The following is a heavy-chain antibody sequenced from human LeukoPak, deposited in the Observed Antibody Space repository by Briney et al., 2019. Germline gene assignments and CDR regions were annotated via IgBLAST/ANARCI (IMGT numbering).Heavy chain of an antibody. CDR2: IYYSGST. V-gene: IGHV4-59*08. Sequence: SETLSLTCTVSGGSISSYYWSWIRQPPGKGLEWIGYIYYSGSTNYNPSLKSRVTISVDTSKNQFSLKLSSVTAADTAVYYCARQGYYGPHAFDIWGQGTMVTVSS. D-gene: IGHD3-10*01. J-gene: IGHJ3*02. CDR1: GGSISSYY. CDR3: ARQGYYGPHAFDI.